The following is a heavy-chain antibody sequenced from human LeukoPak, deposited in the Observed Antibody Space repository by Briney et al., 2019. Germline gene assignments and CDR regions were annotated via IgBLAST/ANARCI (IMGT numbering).Heavy chain of an antibody. CDR1: GLTVSRNY. V-gene: IGHV3-53*01. CDR3: ARVGGH. D-gene: IGHD3-10*01. Sequence: PGRSLRLSCAASGLTVSRNYMSWGRQAPGKGLESVSVIYSGGSTYYAESVRGRFTISRDNSKNTLYLQMNSLRVEDTAVYYCARVGGHWGQGTLVTVSS. CDR2: IYSGGST. J-gene: IGHJ4*02.